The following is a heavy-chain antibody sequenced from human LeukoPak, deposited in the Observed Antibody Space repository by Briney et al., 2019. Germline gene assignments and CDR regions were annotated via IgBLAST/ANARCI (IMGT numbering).Heavy chain of an antibody. V-gene: IGHV1-69*13. CDR1: GGTFSSYA. J-gene: IGHJ6*02. CDR3: ASPYCSGGSCYAFYYGMDV. Sequence: ASVKVSCKASGGTFSSYAISWVRQAPGQGLEWMGGIIPIFGTANYAQKFQGRVTIPADESTSTAYMELSSLRSEDTAVYYCASPYCSGGSCYAFYYGMDVWGQGTTVTVSS. D-gene: IGHD2-15*01. CDR2: IIPIFGTA.